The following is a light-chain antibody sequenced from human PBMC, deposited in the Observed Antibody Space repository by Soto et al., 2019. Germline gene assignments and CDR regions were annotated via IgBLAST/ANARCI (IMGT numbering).Light chain of an antibody. J-gene: IGLJ1*01. CDR3: SSYAGNNIYYV. CDR2: EVS. V-gene: IGLV2-8*01. Sequence: QSVLTQPPSASGSPGQSVTISCTGTSNDVGGYNFVSWYQQHPGKAPKLMIFEVSKRPSGVPDRFSGSKSGSTASLTVSGLHSEDEADYYCSSYAGNNIYYVFGTGTKVXVL. CDR1: SNDVGGYNF.